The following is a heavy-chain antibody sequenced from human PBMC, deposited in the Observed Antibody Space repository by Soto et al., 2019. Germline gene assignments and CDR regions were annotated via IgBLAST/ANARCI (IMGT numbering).Heavy chain of an antibody. CDR2: IIPIFGTA. J-gene: IGHJ3*02. CDR3: ARSSPPLSRITMIVVVPGAFDI. CDR1: GGTFSSYA. D-gene: IGHD3-22*01. Sequence: AASVKVSCKASGGTFSSYAISWVRQAPGQGLAWMAGIIPIFGTANYAQKCQGRVTITADKSTSTAYMELSSLRSEDTAVYYCARSSPPLSRITMIVVVPGAFDIWGQGTMVTVSS. V-gene: IGHV1-69*06.